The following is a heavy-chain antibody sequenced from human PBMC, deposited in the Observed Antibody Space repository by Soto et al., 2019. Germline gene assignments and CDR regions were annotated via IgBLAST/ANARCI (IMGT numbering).Heavy chain of an antibody. D-gene: IGHD3-22*01. Sequence: ASVKVSCKASGYTFTGYYMHWVRQAPGQGLEWMGWINPNSGGTNYAQKFQGRVTMTRDTSISTAYMELSRLRSDDTAVYYCGSFVLTYYYDSSGYYRYGDFDYWGQGTLVTVSS. J-gene: IGHJ4*02. CDR3: GSFVLTYYYDSSGYYRYGDFDY. V-gene: IGHV1-2*02. CDR1: GYTFTGYY. CDR2: INPNSGGT.